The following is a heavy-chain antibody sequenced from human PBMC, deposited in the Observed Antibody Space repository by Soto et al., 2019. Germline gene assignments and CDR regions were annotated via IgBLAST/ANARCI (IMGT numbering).Heavy chain of an antibody. CDR1: GFTFSPYS. CDR3: AKYFELTPDRFGC. D-gene: IGHD5-18*01. V-gene: IGHV3-23*01. J-gene: IGHJ4*02. CDR2: ITGNSVIT. Sequence: GRSLRLSCAASGFTFSPYSMTWFRQAPGKGLEWVSSITGNSVITHYADSVGGRFTISRDNSKNTLYLQMDIQTAEDTVVYYCAKYFELTPDRFGCRGQGALVTVAS.